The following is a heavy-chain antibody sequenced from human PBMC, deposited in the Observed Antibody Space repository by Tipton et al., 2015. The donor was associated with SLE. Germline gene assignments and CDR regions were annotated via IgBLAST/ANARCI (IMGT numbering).Heavy chain of an antibody. CDR3: ARWEGGMDQYYFDF. J-gene: IGHJ4*02. Sequence: QSGAEVKKPGASVKVSCKASGYSFSGYAITWVRQAPGQGLEWMGWITIHNGNTDLAQNFQSRVTMTSDTSTSTAYMELSSLRSDDTATYYCARWEGGMDQYYFDFWGQGVLVIVSS. D-gene: IGHD1-26*01. V-gene: IGHV1-18*01. CDR2: ITIHNGNT. CDR1: GYSFSGYA.